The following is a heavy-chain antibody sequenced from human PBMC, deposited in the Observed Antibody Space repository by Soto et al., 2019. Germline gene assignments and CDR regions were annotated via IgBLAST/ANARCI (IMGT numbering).Heavy chain of an antibody. D-gene: IGHD2-2*01. J-gene: IGHJ5*02. CDR3: ASDMSTT. CDR2: MNPNSGHT. Sequence: QVQLVQSGAEVKKPGASVKVSCKASGYTFTSHDINWMRQTTGQGLEWMGWMNPNSGHTNYAQKFQGRVTMTRDTSISTAYMELNNLRSEDTAIYYCASDMSTTWGQGTLVTVSS. CDR1: GYTFTSHD. V-gene: IGHV1-8*01.